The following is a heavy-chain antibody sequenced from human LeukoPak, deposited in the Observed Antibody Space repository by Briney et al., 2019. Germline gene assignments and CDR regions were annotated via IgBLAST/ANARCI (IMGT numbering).Heavy chain of an antibody. CDR2: INPNSGGT. CDR3: AREAMAIAAAGNYYYYGMDV. D-gene: IGHD6-13*01. J-gene: IGHJ6*02. V-gene: IGHV1-2*02. Sequence: ASVKVPCKASGYTFTGYYMHWVRQAPGQGLEWMGWINPNSGGTNYAQKFQGRVTMTRDTSISTAYMELSRLRSDDTAVYYCAREAMAIAAAGNYYYYGMDVWGQGTTVTVSS. CDR1: GYTFTGYY.